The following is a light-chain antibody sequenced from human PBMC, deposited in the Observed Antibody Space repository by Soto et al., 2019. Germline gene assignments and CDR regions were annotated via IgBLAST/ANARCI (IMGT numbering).Light chain of an antibody. V-gene: IGKV3-20*01. CDR1: QSVSSSY. CDR3: QQYGSSLRT. CDR2: GAS. J-gene: IGKJ1*01. Sequence: EIVLTQSPGTLSLSPGERATLSCRASQSVSSSYLAWYQQKTGQAPRLLIYGASSKATGIPDRFSGSGSGTDFTLTISRLEPEDFAVYHCQQYGSSLRTFGQGTKVDIK.